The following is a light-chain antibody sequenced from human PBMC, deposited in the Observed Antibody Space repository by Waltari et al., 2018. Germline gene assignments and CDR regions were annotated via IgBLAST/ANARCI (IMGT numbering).Light chain of an antibody. CDR2: DVT. CDR1: SSDVGGYNF. J-gene: IGLJ1*01. Sequence: QSALTQPASVSGSPGRSITISCTGTSSDVGGYNFVSWYQQHPGKAPKLMIYDVTNRPSGVSNRFSGAQSGNTASLTISGLQAEDEADYYCSSYTSSSSYVFGIGTKVTVL. CDR3: SSYTSSSSYV. V-gene: IGLV2-14*03.